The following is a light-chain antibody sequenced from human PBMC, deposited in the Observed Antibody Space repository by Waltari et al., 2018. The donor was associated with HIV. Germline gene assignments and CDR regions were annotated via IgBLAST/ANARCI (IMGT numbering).Light chain of an antibody. CDR2: DVS. CDR1: SSDIDGYTY. CDR3: SSYTSSSTKV. Sequence: QSALTQPASVSGSPGQSITISCTGTSSDIDGYTYVSWYQHHPGKAPKLMIYDVSNRPSGLSNRFSGAKAVNTASLTISGLQAEDEADYYCSSYTSSSTKVFGGGTKLTVL. J-gene: IGLJ2*01. V-gene: IGLV2-14*03.